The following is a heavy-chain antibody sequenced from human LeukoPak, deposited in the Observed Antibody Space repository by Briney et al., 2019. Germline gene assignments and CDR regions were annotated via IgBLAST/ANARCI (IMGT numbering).Heavy chain of an antibody. J-gene: IGHJ4*02. CDR1: GSTFRNYN. D-gene: IGHD4-23*01. CDR2: ISTSSTYI. V-gene: IGHV3-21*01. CDR3: VRGYYSGNGGNVDFDY. Sequence: GGSLRLSCAASGSTFRNYNMHEVRQAPGKGLEWVSSISTSSTYIYYADSVQGRFTISRENSKNTLHLQMNSLRAEDTAVYYCVRGYYSGNGGNVDFDYWGQGTLVTVSS.